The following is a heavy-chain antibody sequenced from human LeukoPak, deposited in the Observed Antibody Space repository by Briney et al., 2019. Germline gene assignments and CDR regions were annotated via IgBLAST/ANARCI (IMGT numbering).Heavy chain of an antibody. Sequence: SETLSLTCAVYGGSFSGYYWSWIRQPPGKGLEWIGEINHSGSTNYNPSLKSRVTISVDTSKNQFSLKQSSVTAADTAVYYCARRTRPYCSSTSCHSHFDYWGQGTLVTVSS. J-gene: IGHJ4*02. CDR3: ARRTRPYCSSTSCHSHFDY. V-gene: IGHV4-34*01. D-gene: IGHD2-2*01. CDR1: GGSFSGYY. CDR2: INHSGST.